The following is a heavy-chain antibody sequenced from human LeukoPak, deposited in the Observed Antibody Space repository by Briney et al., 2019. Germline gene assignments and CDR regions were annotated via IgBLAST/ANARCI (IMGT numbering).Heavy chain of an antibody. V-gene: IGHV3-23*01. D-gene: IGHD4-17*01. CDR3: AKQIRVTSVQHLY. CDR1: GFTFSNYP. CDR2: ISSGDGSS. Sequence: PGGSLRLSCPASGFTFSNYPMTWVRQGPGKRWETLSSISSGDGSSYYADSVKGRFTISRDNSKNTLYLQMNSLRAEETAVYYCAKQIRVTSVQHLYWGQGTLVTVSS. J-gene: IGHJ4*02.